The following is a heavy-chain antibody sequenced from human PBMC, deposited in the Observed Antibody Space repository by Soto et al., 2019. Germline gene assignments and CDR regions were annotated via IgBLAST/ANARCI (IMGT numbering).Heavy chain of an antibody. J-gene: IGHJ6*02. D-gene: IGHD3-10*01. V-gene: IGHV1-18*04. CDR3: ARDWEDSSVSYCVRDAFSF. Sequence: ASVKVSCKASGYTFTSYGISWVRQAPGQGLEWMGWVSAYNGNTNYAQKLQGRVTMTTDTSTSTAYMELSSLRADDTAVYYCARDWEDSSVSYCVRDAFSFWGQGTTVTVYS. CDR2: VSAYNGNT. CDR1: GYTFTSYG.